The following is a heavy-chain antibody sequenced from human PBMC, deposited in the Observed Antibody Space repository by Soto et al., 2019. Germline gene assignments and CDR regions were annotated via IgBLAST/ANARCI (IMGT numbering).Heavy chain of an antibody. CDR1: GYTXNSYG. V-gene: IGHV1-18*01. J-gene: IGHJ4*02. CDR2: INPYNGNT. Sequence: XKVSFVASGYTXNSYGINGVRQAPGQGLEWMAWINPYNGNTKYAEKFLGIFTVTTDTSTGTAYIEVRSLTSDDTAVFHCARVGVGLAAPRVWPYWGQGNPVTSP. CDR3: ARVGVGLAAPRVWPY. D-gene: IGHD6-13*01.